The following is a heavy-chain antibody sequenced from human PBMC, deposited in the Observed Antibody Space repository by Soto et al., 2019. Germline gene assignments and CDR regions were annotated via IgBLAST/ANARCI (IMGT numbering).Heavy chain of an antibody. D-gene: IGHD3-10*01. V-gene: IGHV4-34*01. Sequence: SETLSLACAVYGGSFSGYYWSWIRQPPGKGLEWIGEINHSGSTNYNPSLKSRVTISVDTSKNQFSLKLSSVTAADTAVYYCARAYGRNFDYWGQGTLVTVS. J-gene: IGHJ4*02. CDR1: GGSFSGYY. CDR2: INHSGST. CDR3: ARAYGRNFDY.